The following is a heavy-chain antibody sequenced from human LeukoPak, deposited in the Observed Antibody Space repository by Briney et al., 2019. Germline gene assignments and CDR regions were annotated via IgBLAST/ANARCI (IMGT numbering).Heavy chain of an antibody. CDR2: IYYSGST. J-gene: IGHJ6*02. CDR1: GGSISSGGYY. CDR3: ARDRPRYSSSWSYYYYGMDV. Sequence: PSETLSLTCTVSGGSISSGGYYWSWIRQHPGKGLEWIGYIYYSGSTNYNPSLKSRVTISVDTSKNQFSLKLSSVTAADTAVYYCARDRPRYSSSWSYYYYGMDVWGQGTTVTVSS. D-gene: IGHD6-13*01. V-gene: IGHV4-31*03.